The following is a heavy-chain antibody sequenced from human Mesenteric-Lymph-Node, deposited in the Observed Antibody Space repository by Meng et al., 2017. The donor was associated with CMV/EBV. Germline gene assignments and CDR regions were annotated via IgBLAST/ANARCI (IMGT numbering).Heavy chain of an antibody. CDR1: GSSLSYYS. CDR2: IGGVTNYV. J-gene: IGHJ3*02. CDR3: AKDFAGLYAFDI. Sequence: GESLKISCVAPGSSLSYYSLIWVRLTPGKGLEWVSYIGGVTNYVYYADSVKGRFTISRDNAKNSLYLQMNSLRAEDTAVYYCAKDFAGLYAFDIWGQGTMVTVSS. V-gene: IGHV3-21*01.